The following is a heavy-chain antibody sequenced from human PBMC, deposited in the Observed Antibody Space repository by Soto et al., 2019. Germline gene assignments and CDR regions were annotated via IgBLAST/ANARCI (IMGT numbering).Heavy chain of an antibody. CDR3: ARVTYYYDSSGYYPDY. V-gene: IGHV3-11*06. CDR2: ISSSSSYT. Sequence: LSLTCTVSGGSISSYYMSWIRQAPGKGLEWVSYISSSSSYTNYADSVKGRFTISRDNAKNSLYLQMNSLRAEDTAVYYCARVTYYYDSSGYYPDYWGQGTLVTVS. J-gene: IGHJ4*02. CDR1: GGSISSYY. D-gene: IGHD3-22*01.